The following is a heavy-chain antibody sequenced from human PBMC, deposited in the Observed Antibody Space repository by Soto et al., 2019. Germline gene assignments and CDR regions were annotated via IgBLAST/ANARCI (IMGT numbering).Heavy chain of an antibody. CDR3: ARGFRDPSFSGFDY. CDR1: GYTFTNYP. CDR2: ISAVDGQI. V-gene: IGHV1-3*01. J-gene: IGHJ4*02. D-gene: IGHD2-21*02. Sequence: QVQLVQSGTEVRKPGASVKLSCRASGYTFTNYPLHWVRQAPGQRPQWLGWISAVDGQIKYSQKFQGRVTLTPDTSASTTYMELSSLRSDDTAMYYCARGFRDPSFSGFDYWGQGALVTVSS.